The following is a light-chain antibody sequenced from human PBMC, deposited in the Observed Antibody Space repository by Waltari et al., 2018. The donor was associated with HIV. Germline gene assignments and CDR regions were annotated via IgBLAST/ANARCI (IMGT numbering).Light chain of an antibody. J-gene: IGKJ4*01. Sequence: DIQMTQSPSSLSASVGDRVTITCKASQDISNYLNWYQQKPGKAPKVLIYDASTLETGVPSRFSGSGSGTDFTFTITSLQPEDFATYYCQQHDNFPLTFGGGTKVDIK. CDR2: DAS. V-gene: IGKV1-33*01. CDR3: QQHDNFPLT. CDR1: QDISNY.